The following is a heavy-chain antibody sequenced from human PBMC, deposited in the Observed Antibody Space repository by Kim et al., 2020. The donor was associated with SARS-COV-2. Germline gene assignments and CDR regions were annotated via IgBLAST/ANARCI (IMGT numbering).Heavy chain of an antibody. CDR2: ISYDGSNK. CDR1: GFTFSSYA. J-gene: IGHJ6*02. Sequence: GGSLRLSCAASGFTFSSYAMHWVRQAPGKGLEWVAVISYDGSNKYYADSVKGRFTISRDNSKNTMYLQMNSLRAEDTAVYYCASSPDYGDNDYYYYGMDVWGQGTTVTVSS. V-gene: IGHV3-30-3*01. CDR3: ASSPDYGDNDYYYYGMDV. D-gene: IGHD4-17*01.